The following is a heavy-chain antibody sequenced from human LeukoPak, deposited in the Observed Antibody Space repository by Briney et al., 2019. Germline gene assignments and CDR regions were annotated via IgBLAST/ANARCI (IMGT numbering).Heavy chain of an antibody. J-gene: IGHJ5*02. V-gene: IGHV3-43*02. D-gene: IGHD3-22*01. CDR3: AKDQGSSGYYYVSWFDP. CDR2: ISGDGGST. Sequence: GGSLRLSCAASGFTFDDYATHWVRQAPGKGLEWVSLISGDGGSTYYADSVKGRFTISRDNSKNSLYLQMNSLRTEDTALYYCAKDQGSSGYYYVSWFDPWGQGTLVTVSS. CDR1: GFTFDDYA.